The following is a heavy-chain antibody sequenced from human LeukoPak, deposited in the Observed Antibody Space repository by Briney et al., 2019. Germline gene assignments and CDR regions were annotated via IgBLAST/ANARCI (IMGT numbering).Heavy chain of an antibody. V-gene: IGHV1-69*06. D-gene: IGHD3-10*01. J-gene: IGHJ6*04. CDR2: IIPIFGTA. CDR1: GGTFSSYA. CDR3: ARAVTMVRGVIMDYYYGMDV. Sequence: GSSVKVSCKASGGTFSSYAISWLRQAPGQGLEWMGGIIPIFGTANYAQKFQGRVTITADKSTSTAYMELSSLRSEDTAVYYCARAVTMVRGVIMDYYYGMDVWGKGTTVTVSS.